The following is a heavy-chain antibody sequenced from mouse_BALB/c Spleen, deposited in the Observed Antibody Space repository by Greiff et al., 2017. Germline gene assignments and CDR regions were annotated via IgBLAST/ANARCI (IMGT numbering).Heavy chain of an antibody. CDR2: IDPANGNT. CDR1: GFNIKDTY. J-gene: IGHJ4*01. D-gene: IGHD2-1*01. Sequence: DVKLVESGAELVKPGASVKLSCTASGFNIKDTYMHWVKQRPEQGLEWIGRIDPANGNTKYDPKFQGKATITADTSSNTAYLQLSSLTSEDTAVYYCARGNCYAMDYWGQGTSVTVSS. V-gene: IGHV14-3*02. CDR3: ARGNCYAMDY.